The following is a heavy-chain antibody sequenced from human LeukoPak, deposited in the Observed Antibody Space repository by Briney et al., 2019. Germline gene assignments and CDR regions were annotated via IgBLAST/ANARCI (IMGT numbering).Heavy chain of an antibody. J-gene: IGHJ4*02. Sequence: GASVKVSCKASGGSFRNSAFVWVRQAPGQGLGWMGGIIPVFGTPNYADNFQDRVTISADESTNTAYLDLSSLRSEDTAVYFCAILGDGRIGMGLLGSFDYWGQGTLVIVSP. CDR2: IIPVFGTP. CDR3: AILGDGRIGMGLLGSFDY. D-gene: IGHD2/OR15-2a*01. CDR1: GGSFRNSA. V-gene: IGHV1-69*13.